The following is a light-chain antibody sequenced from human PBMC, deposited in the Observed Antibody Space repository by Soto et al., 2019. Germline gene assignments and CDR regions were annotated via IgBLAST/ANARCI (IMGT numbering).Light chain of an antibody. V-gene: IGKV1-33*01. CDR1: QDISHY. Sequence: EIQMTQSPSTLSGSVGDRVTITCQASQDISHYLNWYHQKPGKXPXXLIYDASILERGVPSRFSGSGSGTEYTFPISNLQPEDIGTYDCQQYGNLPTFGQGTRLEIK. J-gene: IGKJ5*01. CDR2: DAS. CDR3: QQYGNLPT.